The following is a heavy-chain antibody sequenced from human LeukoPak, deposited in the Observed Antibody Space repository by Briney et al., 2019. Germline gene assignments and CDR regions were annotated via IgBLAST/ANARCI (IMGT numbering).Heavy chain of an antibody. D-gene: IGHD4-23*01. J-gene: IGHJ4*02. Sequence: GESLKISCKGSGYTFTTYWIGWVRQMPGKGLEFMGIIYPGDSDTRYSPSFQGQVTISADKSITTAYLQWSSLKASDTAMYYCARHTTVGGSLRFDYWGQGTLVIVSS. V-gene: IGHV5-51*01. CDR2: IYPGDSDT. CDR3: ARHTTVGGSLRFDY. CDR1: GYTFTTYW.